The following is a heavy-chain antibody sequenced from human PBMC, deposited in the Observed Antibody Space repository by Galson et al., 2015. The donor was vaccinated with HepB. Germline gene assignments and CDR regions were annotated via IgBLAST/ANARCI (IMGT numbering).Heavy chain of an antibody. J-gene: IGHJ3*02. V-gene: IGHV3-23*01. CDR1: GFAFSSYA. CDR2: ISGSGGST. Sequence: SLRLSCAASGFAFSSYAMSWVRQAPGKGLEWVSAISGSGGSTYYADSVKGRFTISRDNSKNTLYLQMNSLRAEDTAVYYCATSSGAGQQLVLGAVDIWSQGTMVTVSS. D-gene: IGHD6-13*01. CDR3: ATSSGAGQQLVLGAVDI.